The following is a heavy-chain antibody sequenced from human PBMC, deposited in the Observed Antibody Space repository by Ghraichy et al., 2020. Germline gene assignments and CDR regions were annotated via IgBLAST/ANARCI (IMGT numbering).Heavy chain of an antibody. Sequence: GGSLRLSCAASGFTFSGYAMSWVRQAPGKGLEWVADINDDGTITYYADSVKGRFTVSRDNSKNTLYLQVNSLRAEDTALYCCARGRRRPGYYYFDVWGRGITVTAS. J-gene: IGHJ6*03. V-gene: IGHV3-23*01. CDR2: INDDGTIT. CDR1: GFTFSGYA. CDR3: ARGRRRPGYYYFDV.